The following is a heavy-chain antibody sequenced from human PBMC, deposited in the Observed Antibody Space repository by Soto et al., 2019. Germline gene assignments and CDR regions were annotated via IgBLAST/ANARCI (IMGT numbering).Heavy chain of an antibody. CDR3: ARGPLPIQSRTDSPYFDY. V-gene: IGHV4-30-2*01. D-gene: IGHD3-22*01. CDR1: GGSISSGGYS. Sequence: SETLSLTCAVSGGSISSGGYSWNWIRQPPGKGLDWIAYIYRSGSTYYNPSLKRRVTISIDSSKNQFSLMLSSVTAADTAVYYCARGPLPIQSRTDSPYFDYWGQGTLVTVSS. CDR2: IYRSGST. J-gene: IGHJ4*02.